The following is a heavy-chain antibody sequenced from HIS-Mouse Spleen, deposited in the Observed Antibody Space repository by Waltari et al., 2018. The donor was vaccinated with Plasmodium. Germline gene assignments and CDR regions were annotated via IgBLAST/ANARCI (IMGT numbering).Heavy chain of an antibody. D-gene: IGHD5-12*01. V-gene: IGHV4-34*01. J-gene: IGHJ4*02. CDR3: ARGPGDIVATTFDY. CDR1: GGSFSGYY. CDR2: INNSGST. Sequence: QVQLQQWGAGLLKPSETLSLTCAVYGGSFSGYYWSWIRQPPGKGLEWIGEINNSGSTNYNPSLKSRVTISVDTSKNQFSLKLSSVTAADTAVYYCARGPGDIVATTFDYWGQGTLVTVSS.